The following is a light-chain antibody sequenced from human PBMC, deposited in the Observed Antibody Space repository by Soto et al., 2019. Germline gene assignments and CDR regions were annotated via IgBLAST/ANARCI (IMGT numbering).Light chain of an antibody. CDR1: SSNIGAGYD. Sequence: QTVVTQPPSVSGAPGQRVTISCTGSSSNIGAGYDVHWYQQLPGTAPKLLIYGNSNRPSGVPDRFSGSKSGTSASLAITGLQAEDEADYYCQSFDSSRIGLLFGGGTKLTVL. J-gene: IGLJ2*01. V-gene: IGLV1-40*01. CDR2: GNS. CDR3: QSFDSSRIGLL.